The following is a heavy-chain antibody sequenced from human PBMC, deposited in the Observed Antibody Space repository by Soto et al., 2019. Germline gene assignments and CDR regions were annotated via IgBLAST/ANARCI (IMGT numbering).Heavy chain of an antibody. CDR2: IIPIFGTA. Sequence: QVQLVQSGAEVKKPGSSVKVSCKASGGTFSSYAISWVRQAPGQGLEWMGGIIPIFGTANYAQKFQGRVTITADESTSTAYMELSSLRSEDTAVHYCAAHIYGSGSYYRGGTWFDPWGQGTLVTVSS. V-gene: IGHV1-69*01. D-gene: IGHD3-10*01. CDR3: AAHIYGSGSYYRGGTWFDP. J-gene: IGHJ5*02. CDR1: GGTFSSYA.